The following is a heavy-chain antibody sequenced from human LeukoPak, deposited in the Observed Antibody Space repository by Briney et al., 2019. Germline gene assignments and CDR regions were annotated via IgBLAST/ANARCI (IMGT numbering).Heavy chain of an antibody. CDR1: GVSFDDYY. Sequence: PSETLSLTCAVSGVSFDDYYWSWVRQTPGKGLEWIGEINHIGYTNDSPSLKSRVTLSIDTSRKQFSLNLRSVTVADTGIYYCTRMTAGHDYWGQGTLVCVSS. V-gene: IGHV4-34*01. D-gene: IGHD2-21*02. J-gene: IGHJ4*02. CDR2: INHIGYT. CDR3: TRMTAGHDY.